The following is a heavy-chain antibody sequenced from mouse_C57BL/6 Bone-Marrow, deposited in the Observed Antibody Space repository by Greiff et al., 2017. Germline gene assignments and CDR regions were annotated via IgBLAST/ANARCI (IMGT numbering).Heavy chain of an antibody. V-gene: IGHV1-81*01. D-gene: IGHD1-1*01. CDR1: GYTFTSYG. CDR2: IYPRSGNT. J-gene: IGHJ3*01. CDR3: ARGVRNCYSSTWFAY. Sequence: VQLQQSGAELARPGASVKLSCKASGYTFTSYGISWVKQRTGQGLEWIGEIYPRSGNTYYNEKFKGKATLTADKSSSTAYMELRSLTSEDSAVYFCARGVRNCYSSTWFAYWGQGTLVTVSA.